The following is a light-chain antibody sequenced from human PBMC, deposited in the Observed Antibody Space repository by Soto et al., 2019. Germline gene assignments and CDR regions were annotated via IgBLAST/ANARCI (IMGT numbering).Light chain of an antibody. CDR1: SSDVGSYNR. CDR3: SSYKSSSTYV. Sequence: QSALTQPPSVSGSPGQSVTISCTGTSSDVGSYNRVSWYQQPPGTAPKLMIYEVSNRPSGVPDRFSGSKSGNTASLTTSGLQAEDEADYYCSSYKSSSTYVFVTGTKVTV. V-gene: IGLV2-18*03. CDR2: EVS. J-gene: IGLJ1*01.